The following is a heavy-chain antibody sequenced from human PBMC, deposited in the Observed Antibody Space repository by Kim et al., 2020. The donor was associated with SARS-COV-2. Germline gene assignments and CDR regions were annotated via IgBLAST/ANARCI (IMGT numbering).Heavy chain of an antibody. J-gene: IGHJ6*01. V-gene: IGHV1-58*01. CDR3: AASSSTPNGYFGMDV. D-gene: IGHD2-2*01. Sequence: SVKVSCKASGFTFSNSAVQWVRQTRGQRLEWIGWIVVGSGHTDYVQRFQERVTITRDMSTSAAYMELSSLRSDDTAVYYCAASSSTPNGYFGMDVWGQG. CDR2: IVVGSGHT. CDR1: GFTFSNSA.